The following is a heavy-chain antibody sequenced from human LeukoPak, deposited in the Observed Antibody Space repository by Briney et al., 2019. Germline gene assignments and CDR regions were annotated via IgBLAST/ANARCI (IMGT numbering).Heavy chain of an antibody. CDR2: IYHNGDT. CDR1: GGSMITNDW. V-gene: IGHV4-4*01. D-gene: IGHD3-10*01. Sequence: SGTLSLTCAVSGGSMITNDWWSWVRQPPGKGLEWIGEIYHNGDTKYNPSFESRVTMSVDKSKTQFSLKLTSVTVADAAMYCCARVTWLGELGNWFDPWGQGTLVSVSS. J-gene: IGHJ5*02. CDR3: ARVTWLGELGNWFDP.